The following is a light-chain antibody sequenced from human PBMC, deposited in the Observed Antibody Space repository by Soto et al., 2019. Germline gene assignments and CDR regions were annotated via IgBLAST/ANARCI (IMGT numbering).Light chain of an antibody. CDR3: SSYSGSTTLGYV. J-gene: IGLJ1*01. Sequence: QSVLTQPASVSGSPGQSITISCTGTGSDVCGFNFVSWYQQHPGKAPKLILYDVTNRPSGVSNRFSGSKSGNTASLTISGLQAEDEAAYHCSSYSGSTTLGYVFGTGTKVTVL. V-gene: IGLV2-14*03. CDR2: DVT. CDR1: GSDVCGFNF.